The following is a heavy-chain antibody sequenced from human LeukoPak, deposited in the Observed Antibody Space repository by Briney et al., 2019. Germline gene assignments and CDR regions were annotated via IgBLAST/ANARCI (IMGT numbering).Heavy chain of an antibody. CDR2: INQGEGEK. J-gene: IGHJ4*02. Sequence: GGSLRLSCVASGFTFGKYWMSWVRQAPGKGLEWVANINQGEGEKYYVDSVKGRFTISRDNAKKSLFLQTNSLRAEDTAVYYCARGRFIAGTTAYYFDYWGQGTLVTVSS. CDR3: ARGRFIAGTTAYYFDY. V-gene: IGHV3-7*03. D-gene: IGHD1-26*01. CDR1: GFTFGKYW.